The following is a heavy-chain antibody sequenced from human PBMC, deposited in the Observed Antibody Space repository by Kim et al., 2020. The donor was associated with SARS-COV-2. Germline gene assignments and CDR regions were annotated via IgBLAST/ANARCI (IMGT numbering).Heavy chain of an antibody. Sequence: GGSLRLSCAASGFTFSSYSMNWVRQAPGKGLEWVSYISSSSSTIYYADSVKGRFTISRDNAKNSLYLQMNSLRDEDTAVYYCARDPYYDSSGYSSQWGEGAPGTLSS. D-gene: IGHD3-22*01. V-gene: IGHV3-48*02. CDR1: GFTFSSYS. CDR3: ARDPYYDSSGYSSQ. CDR2: ISSSSSTI. J-gene: IGHJ4*02.